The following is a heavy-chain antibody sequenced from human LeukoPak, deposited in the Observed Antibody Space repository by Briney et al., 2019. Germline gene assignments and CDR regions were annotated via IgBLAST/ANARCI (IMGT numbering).Heavy chain of an antibody. CDR2: INWNGGST. V-gene: IGHV3-20*04. CDR3: ARGGGLRYFDWPDPPDY. Sequence: PGGSLRLSCAASGFTFDDYGLSWVRQAPGKGLEWVSTINWNGGSTGYADSVKGRFTISRASAKTSLYLQMNSWRAEDTAVHYCARGGGLRYFDWPDPPDYWGQGTLVTVSS. J-gene: IGHJ4*02. D-gene: IGHD3-9*01. CDR1: GFTFDDYG.